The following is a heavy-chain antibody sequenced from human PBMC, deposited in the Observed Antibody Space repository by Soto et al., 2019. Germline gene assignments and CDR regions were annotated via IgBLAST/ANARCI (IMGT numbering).Heavy chain of an antibody. D-gene: IGHD3-10*01. Sequence: QVQLVESGGGVVQPGRSLRLSCAASGFTFSSYGMHWVRQAPGKGLEWVAVISYDGSNKYYADSVKGRFTISRDNSKNTRYLQMNSLRAEDTAVYYCAKGVTMGRGVILDWFDPWGQGTLVTVSS. CDR3: AKGVTMGRGVILDWFDP. V-gene: IGHV3-30*18. CDR1: GFTFSSYG. CDR2: ISYDGSNK. J-gene: IGHJ5*02.